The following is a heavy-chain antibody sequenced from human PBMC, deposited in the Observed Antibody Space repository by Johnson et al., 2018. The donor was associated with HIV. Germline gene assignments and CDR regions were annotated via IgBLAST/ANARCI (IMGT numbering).Heavy chain of an antibody. D-gene: IGHD2-2*01. J-gene: IGHJ3*02. V-gene: IGHV3-74*02. CDR2: TNSDGSST. Sequence: DVQVVESGGGLVKPGGSLRLSCAASGFTFSSYWMHWFRQVPGNGLVWVSHTNSDGSSTTYADSVRGRFTISRDNAKNTLYLQMNSLRAEDTAVYYCARTVFEGDCSSTSCSDAFDIWGQGTMVTVSS. CDR3: ARTVFEGDCSSTSCSDAFDI. CDR1: GFTFSSYW.